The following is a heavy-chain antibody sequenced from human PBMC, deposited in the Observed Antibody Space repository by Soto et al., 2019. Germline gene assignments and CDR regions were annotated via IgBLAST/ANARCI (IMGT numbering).Heavy chain of an antibody. Sequence: ASVKVSCKASGYTFTNNDVSWVRQATGQGLEWMGWMNPGSGDTGYAQKFQGRVTMARDISIATAYMELTSLTSEDTAIYYCAKMKSFGFLIWFAPGGRGPLVPSP. V-gene: IGHV1-8*01. CDR3: AKMKSFGFLIWFAP. CDR2: MNPGSGDT. J-gene: IGHJ5*02. D-gene: IGHD3-3*01. CDR1: GYTFTNND.